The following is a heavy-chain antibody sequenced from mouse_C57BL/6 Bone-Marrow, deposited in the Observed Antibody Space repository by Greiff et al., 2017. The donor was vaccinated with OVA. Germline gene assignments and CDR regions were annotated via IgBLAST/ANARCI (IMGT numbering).Heavy chain of an antibody. D-gene: IGHD2-10*02. CDR3: ARRVWDAFDY. Sequence: EVKVVESGGDLVKPGGSLKLSCAASGFTFSSYGMSWVRQTPDKRLEWVATISSGGSYTYYPDSVKGRFTISRDNAKNTLYLQMSSLKSEDTAMYYCARRVWDAFDYWGQGTTLTVSS. V-gene: IGHV5-6*01. CDR1: GFTFSSYG. J-gene: IGHJ2*01. CDR2: ISSGGSYT.